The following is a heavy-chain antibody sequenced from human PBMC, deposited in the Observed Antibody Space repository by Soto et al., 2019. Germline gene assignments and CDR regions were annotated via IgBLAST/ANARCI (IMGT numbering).Heavy chain of an antibody. CDR2: IYYSGST. Sequence: SETLSLTCTVSGGSISSYYWSWIRQPPGKGLEWIGYIYYSGSTNYNPSLKSRVTISVDTSKNQFSLKLSSVTAADTAVYYCARDGVDCSGGSCFDWFDPWGQGTLVTVSS. CDR3: ARDGVDCSGGSCFDWFDP. CDR1: GGSISSYY. V-gene: IGHV4-59*01. J-gene: IGHJ5*02. D-gene: IGHD2-15*01.